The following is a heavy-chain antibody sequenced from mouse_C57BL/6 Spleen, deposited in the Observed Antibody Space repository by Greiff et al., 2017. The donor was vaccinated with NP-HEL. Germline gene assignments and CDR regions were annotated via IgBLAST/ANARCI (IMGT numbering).Heavy chain of an antibody. V-gene: IGHV7-3*01. J-gene: IGHJ3*01. CDR1: GFTFTDYY. D-gene: IGHD2-3*01. CDR2: IRNKANGYTT. Sequence: EVQRVESGGGLVQPGGSLSLSCAASGFTFTDYYMSWVRQPPGKALEWLGFIRNKANGYTTEYSASVKGRFTISRDNSQSILYLQMNALRAEDSATYYGARPYDGYLWFAYWGQGTLVTVSA. CDR3: ARPYDGYLWFAY.